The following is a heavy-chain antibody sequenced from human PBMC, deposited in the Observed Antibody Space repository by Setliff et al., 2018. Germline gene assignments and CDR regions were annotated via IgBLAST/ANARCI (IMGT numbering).Heavy chain of an antibody. CDR2: INPSGTT. CDR3: ARDNTIVGATDY. Sequence: SETLSLTCTFYGGPFSDYYWGWVRQTPGKGLEWIAEINPSGTTNYIPSLKSRLTISVDTSKRQFSLKLNSVTAADTAVYFCARDNTIVGATDYWGQGTLVTVSS. J-gene: IGHJ4*02. D-gene: IGHD1-26*01. CDR1: GGPFSDYY. V-gene: IGHV4-34*01.